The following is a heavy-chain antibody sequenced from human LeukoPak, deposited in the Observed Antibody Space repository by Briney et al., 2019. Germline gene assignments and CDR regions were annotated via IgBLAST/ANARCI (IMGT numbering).Heavy chain of an antibody. CDR3: AKDVGKWESLHFFDY. V-gene: IGHV3-23*01. J-gene: IGHJ4*02. CDR1: GFTFSTNA. D-gene: IGHD1-26*01. CDR2: ISGSGAST. Sequence: GGSLRLSCLTSGFTFSTNAMSWVRQAPGKGLEWISGISGSGASTYYADSVTGRFAISRDNSRNTLYLRMNSLRGDDTAVYYCAKDVGKWESLHFFDYWGQGTLVTVSS.